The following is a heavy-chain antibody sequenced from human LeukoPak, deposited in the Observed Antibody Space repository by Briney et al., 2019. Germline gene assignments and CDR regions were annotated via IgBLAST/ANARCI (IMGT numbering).Heavy chain of an antibody. D-gene: IGHD4-17*01. Sequence: GGSLRLSCAASGFIVNTNYMSWVRQAPGRGLEWVSFIYADGNTYYADSVKGRFTISRDISKNAVFLQMNSLRAEDTAVYYCARDSYGDANFDTWGQGTLVTVSS. CDR1: GFIVNTNY. CDR3: ARDSYGDANFDT. CDR2: IYADGNT. J-gene: IGHJ4*02. V-gene: IGHV3-53*01.